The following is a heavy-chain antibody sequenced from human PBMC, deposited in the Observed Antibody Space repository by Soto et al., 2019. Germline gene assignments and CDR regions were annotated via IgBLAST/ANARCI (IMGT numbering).Heavy chain of an antibody. Sequence: SCAASGLTFSRAGMHWVRQAPGKGLEWVALISDDGNTKYYADSVKGRFTISRDNSNNTLYLQMNSLRVEDTAVYYCAKDKGKRYFDYWGQGILVTVSS. J-gene: IGHJ4*02. D-gene: IGHD2-15*01. CDR2: ISDDGNTK. V-gene: IGHV3-30*18. CDR3: AKDKGKRYFDY. CDR1: GLTFSRAG.